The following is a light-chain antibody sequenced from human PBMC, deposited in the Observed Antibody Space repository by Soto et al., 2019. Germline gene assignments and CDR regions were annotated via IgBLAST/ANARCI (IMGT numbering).Light chain of an antibody. V-gene: IGKV1-5*01. J-gene: IGKJ1*01. CDR2: DAS. Sequence: DIQMTQSPSTLSASVGDRVTITCRASQSISSWLAWYQQKPGKAPKLLIYDASSLESGVPSRFSGSGSGTEFTPTISSLQPDDFATYYCQQRTFGQGTKVEIK. CDR3: QQRT. CDR1: QSISSW.